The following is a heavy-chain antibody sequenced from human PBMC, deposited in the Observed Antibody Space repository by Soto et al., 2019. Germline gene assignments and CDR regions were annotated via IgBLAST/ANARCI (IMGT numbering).Heavy chain of an antibody. V-gene: IGHV4-31*03. D-gene: IGHD2-15*01. CDR2: IYYSGST. J-gene: IGHJ1*01. CDR1: GGSISSGGYY. CDR3: ARDQGGMKNSYCSGGSCYRGEYFQH. Sequence: SETLSLTCTVSGGSISSGGYYWSWIRQHPGKGLEWIGYIYYSGSTYYNPSLKSRVTISVDTSKNQFSLKLSSVTAADTAVYYCARDQGGMKNSYCSGGSCYRGEYFQHWGQGTLVTVSS.